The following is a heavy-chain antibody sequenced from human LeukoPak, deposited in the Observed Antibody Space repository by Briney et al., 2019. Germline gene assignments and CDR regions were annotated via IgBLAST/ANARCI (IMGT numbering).Heavy chain of an antibody. CDR1: GGTFSTYYA. Sequence: ASVKVSCNASGGTFSTYYAISWVRQAPGQGLEWMGRIIPIVGIANYAQKFQGRVTITADKSTSTAYMELSSLRSEDTAVYYCAGNIVVVTAISYGMDVWGQGTTVTVSS. CDR2: IIPIVGIA. V-gene: IGHV1-69*04. D-gene: IGHD2-21*02. CDR3: AGNIVVVTAISYGMDV. J-gene: IGHJ6*02.